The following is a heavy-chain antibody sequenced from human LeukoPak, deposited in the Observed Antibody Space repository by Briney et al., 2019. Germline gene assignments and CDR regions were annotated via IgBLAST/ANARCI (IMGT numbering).Heavy chain of an antibody. CDR3: ARDKAAANWFDP. J-gene: IGHJ5*02. CDR2: INPNSGGT. CDR1: GYTFTGYY. V-gene: IGHV1-2*02. Sequence: GASVKVSCKASGYTFTGYYMHWVRQAPGQGLEWMGWINPNSGGTNYAQKFQGRVTMTRDTSISTAYMEQSRLRSDDTAVYYCARDKAAANWFDPWGQGTLVTVSS. D-gene: IGHD6-13*01.